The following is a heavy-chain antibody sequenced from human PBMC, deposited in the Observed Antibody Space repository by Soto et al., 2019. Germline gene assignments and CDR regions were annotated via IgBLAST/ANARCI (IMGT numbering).Heavy chain of an antibody. V-gene: IGHV3-7*02. CDR1: GFTFSSYW. Sequence: EVQLVEFGGGLVQPGGSLRLSCAASGFTFSSYWMNWVRQAPGKGLEWVANIKQDGTEKHYVDSVKDRFTISRDNAKSSLHLQLNSLRADDTAVYYCAGGTGWFIVDWGQGTLVTVSS. CDR2: IKQDGTEK. CDR3: AGGTGWFIVD. D-gene: IGHD6-19*01. J-gene: IGHJ4*02.